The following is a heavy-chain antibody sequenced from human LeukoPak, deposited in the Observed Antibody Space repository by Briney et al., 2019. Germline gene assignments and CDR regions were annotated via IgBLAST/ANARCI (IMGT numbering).Heavy chain of an antibody. J-gene: IGHJ4*02. CDR2: ISAYNGDT. CDR3: AREDGSGRVIDY. V-gene: IGHV1-18*01. D-gene: IGHD6-19*01. Sequence: ASVKVSCKASGYTFGSYGITWVRQAPGQGLEWMGRISAYNGDTSYAQKFQVRVTMTTDTSTTTAYMELRSLRSDDTAVYYCAREDGSGRVIDYWGQGTLVTVSS. CDR1: GYTFGSYG.